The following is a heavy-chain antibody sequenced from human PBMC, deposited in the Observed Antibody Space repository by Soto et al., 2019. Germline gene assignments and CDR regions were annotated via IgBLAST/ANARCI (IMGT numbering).Heavy chain of an antibody. D-gene: IGHD4-17*01. CDR1: GGSISSYY. CDR2: IYYSGST. V-gene: IGHV4-59*01. Sequence: QVQLQESGPGLVKPSETLSLTCTVSGGSISSYYWSWIRQPPGKGLEWIGYIYYSGSTNYNPSLTRRVTISVDTAKNQCSLKLSAVTAADTAVYYCARRYGASVDYWGQGTLVTVSS. J-gene: IGHJ4*02. CDR3: ARRYGASVDY.